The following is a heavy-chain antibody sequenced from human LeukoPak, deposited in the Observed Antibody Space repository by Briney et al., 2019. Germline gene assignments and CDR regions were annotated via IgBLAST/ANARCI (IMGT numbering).Heavy chain of an antibody. J-gene: IGHJ1*01. V-gene: IGHV4-39*01. CDR2: IHYTGNT. D-gene: IGHD6-25*01. CDR1: GGSVSSSNYY. CDR3: ARHHTAAVFQH. Sequence: SETLSLTCTVSGGSVSSSNYYWGWIRQPPGRGLEWIGSIHYTGNTYCNPSLKSRVTISIDTSKNQFSLKLSSVTAADTAVYYCARHHTAAVFQHWGQGTLVTVSS.